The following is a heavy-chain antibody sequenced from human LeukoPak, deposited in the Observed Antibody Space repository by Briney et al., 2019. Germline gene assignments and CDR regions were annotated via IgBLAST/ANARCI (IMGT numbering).Heavy chain of an antibody. J-gene: IGHJ4*02. CDR3: ARVLFHSLAVFDY. Sequence: PGGSLRLSCAASGFTFSSYKMIWVRQAPGKGLEWVSYITTSGTTTYYADSLKGRFTISRDNAKNSLYLQMNSLGAEDTAVYYCARVLFHSLAVFDYWGQGTLVTVSS. V-gene: IGHV3-48*03. CDR2: ITTSGTTT. D-gene: IGHD2/OR15-2a*01. CDR1: GFTFSSYK.